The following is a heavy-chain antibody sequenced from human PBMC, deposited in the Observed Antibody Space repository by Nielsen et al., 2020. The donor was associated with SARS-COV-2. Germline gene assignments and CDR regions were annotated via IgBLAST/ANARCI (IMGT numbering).Heavy chain of an antibody. CDR2: ISYDGSNK. CDR1: GFTFSSYG. V-gene: IGHV3-30*18. Sequence: GESLKISCAASGFTFSSYGMHWVRQAPGKGLEWVAVISYDGSNKYYADSVKGRFTISRDNSKNTLYLQMNSLRAEDTAVYYCAKAGLGYSSSLDYWGQGTLVTVSS. D-gene: IGHD6-13*01. J-gene: IGHJ4*02. CDR3: AKAGLGYSSSLDY.